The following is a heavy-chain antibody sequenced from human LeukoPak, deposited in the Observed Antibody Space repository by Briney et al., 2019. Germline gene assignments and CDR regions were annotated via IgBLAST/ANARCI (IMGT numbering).Heavy chain of an antibody. CDR2: INWNGGST. J-gene: IGHJ5*02. Sequence: PGGSLRLSFATTGFTFDDYGMSWVRQAPGKGLEWVSGINWNGGSTGYADSVKGRFTISRDNAKNSLYLQMNSLRAEDTALYYCARTYYDSSGYYNHWGQGTLVTVSS. CDR3: ARTYYDSSGYYNH. D-gene: IGHD3-22*01. V-gene: IGHV3-20*03. CDR1: GFTFDDYG.